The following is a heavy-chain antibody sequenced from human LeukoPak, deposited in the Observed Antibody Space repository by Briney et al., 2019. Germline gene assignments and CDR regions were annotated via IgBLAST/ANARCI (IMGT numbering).Heavy chain of an antibody. V-gene: IGHV3-30*18. D-gene: IGHD1-26*01. Sequence: PGGSLRPSCAASGFTFSSYSMHWVRQAPGKGLEWVAVISYDGSNKYYADSVKGRFTISRDNSKNTLYLQMNSLRAEDTAVYYCAKDEAKRSFYFDYWGQGTLVTVSS. CDR3: AKDEAKRSFYFDY. J-gene: IGHJ4*02. CDR2: ISYDGSNK. CDR1: GFTFSSYS.